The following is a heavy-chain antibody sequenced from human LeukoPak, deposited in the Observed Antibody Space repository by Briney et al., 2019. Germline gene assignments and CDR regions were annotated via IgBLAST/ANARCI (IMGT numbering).Heavy chain of an antibody. CDR3: AREDRYSSSGYYYYYMDV. CDR2: INPNSGGT. J-gene: IGHJ6*03. D-gene: IGHD6-6*01. CDR1: GYTFTGYY. Sequence: GSVKVSCKASGYTFTGYYMHWVRQAPGQGREWMGWINPNSGGTNYAQKFQGRVTMTRDTSISTAYMELSRLRSDDTAVYYCAREDRYSSSGYYYYYMDVWGKGTTVTVSS. V-gene: IGHV1-2*02.